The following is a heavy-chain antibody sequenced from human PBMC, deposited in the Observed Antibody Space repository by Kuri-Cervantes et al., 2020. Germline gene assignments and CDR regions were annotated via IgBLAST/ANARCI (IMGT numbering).Heavy chain of an antibody. CDR2: ISYDGSNK. CDR3: ANKAAKKWGRDTAMGGFDY. D-gene: IGHD5-18*01. J-gene: IGHJ4*02. Sequence: GESLKISCAASGFTFSSYAMHWVRQAPGKGLEWVAVISYDGSNKYYADSVKGRFTISRDNSKNTLYLQMNSLRAEDTAVYYCANKAAKKWGRDTAMGGFDYWGQGTLVTVSS. V-gene: IGHV3-30-3*01. CDR1: GFTFSSYA.